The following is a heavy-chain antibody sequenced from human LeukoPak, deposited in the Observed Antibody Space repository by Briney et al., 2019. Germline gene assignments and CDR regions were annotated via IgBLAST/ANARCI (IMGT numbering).Heavy chain of an antibody. Sequence: SETLSLTCTVSSGSISSSNYYWSWIRQPPGKGLEWIGYIYYSGSTNYNPSLKSRVTISVDTSKNQFSLKLSSVTAADTAVYYCARLIHYDILTGYGFPYYSDYWGQGTLVTVSS. D-gene: IGHD3-9*01. V-gene: IGHV4-61*01. J-gene: IGHJ4*02. CDR2: IYYSGST. CDR1: SGSISSSNYY. CDR3: ARLIHYDILTGYGFPYYSDY.